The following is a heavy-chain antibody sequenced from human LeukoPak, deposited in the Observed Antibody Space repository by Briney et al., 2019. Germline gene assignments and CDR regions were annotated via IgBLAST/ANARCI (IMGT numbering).Heavy chain of an antibody. CDR2: MNPNSGNT. Sequence: ASVKVSCKASGYTFTGYYMHWVRQATGQGLEWMGWMNPNSGNTGYAQKFQGRVTMTRNTSINTAYMELSSLRFEDTAVYYCARESSGCSYWGQGTLVTVSS. CDR3: ARESSGCSY. D-gene: IGHD3-22*01. CDR1: GYTFTGYY. V-gene: IGHV1-8*02. J-gene: IGHJ4*02.